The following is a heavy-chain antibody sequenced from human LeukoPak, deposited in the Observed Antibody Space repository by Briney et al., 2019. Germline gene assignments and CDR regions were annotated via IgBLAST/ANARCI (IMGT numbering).Heavy chain of an antibody. J-gene: IGHJ5*02. CDR1: GGSFSGYY. Sequence: SETLSLTCAVYGGSFSGYYWSWIRQPPGKGLEWIGEINHSGSTNYNPSLKSRVTISVDTSKNQFSLKLSSVTTADTAVYYCARQPRITMIVVVRNWLDPWGQGTLVTVSS. CDR2: INHSGST. CDR3: ARQPRITMIVVVRNWLDP. D-gene: IGHD3-22*01. V-gene: IGHV4-34*01.